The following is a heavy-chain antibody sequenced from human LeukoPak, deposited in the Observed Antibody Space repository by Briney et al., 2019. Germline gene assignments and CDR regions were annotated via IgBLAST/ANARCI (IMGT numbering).Heavy chain of an antibody. CDR3: ARAGREPLFDY. CDR1: GGSISSSSYY. D-gene: IGHD6-19*01. CDR2: IYYSGST. V-gene: IGHV4-39*01. J-gene: IGHJ4*02. Sequence: TPSQTLSLTCTVSGGSISSSSYYWGWIRQPPGKGLEWIGSIYYSGSTYYNPSLKSRVTISVDTSKNQFSLKLSSVTAADTAVYYCARAGREPLFDYWGQGTLVTVSS.